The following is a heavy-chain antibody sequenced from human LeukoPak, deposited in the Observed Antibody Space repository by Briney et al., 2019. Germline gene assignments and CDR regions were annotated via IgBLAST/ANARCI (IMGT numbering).Heavy chain of an antibody. Sequence: PGGSLRLSCVASGFTFSTYWMNWVRQVPGKGLVWVSGIKKDGSGTYYADSVKGRFIISRDNTQNTLYLQMNSLRAEDTAVYYCVGGMFSGTWGQGTLVTVSS. J-gene: IGHJ5*02. CDR1: GFTFSTYW. CDR2: IKKDGSGT. V-gene: IGHV3-74*01. CDR3: VGGMFSGT. D-gene: IGHD3-16*01.